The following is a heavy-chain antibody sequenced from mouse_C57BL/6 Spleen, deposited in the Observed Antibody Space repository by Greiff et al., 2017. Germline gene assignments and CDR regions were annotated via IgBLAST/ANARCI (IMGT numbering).Heavy chain of an antibody. J-gene: IGHJ2*01. Sequence: VHLVESGAGLVRPGASVTLSCKASGYTFTDYAMPWVQQTPVHGLEWIGAIDPETGGTAYTQKFKGRAILTADKSSSTAYMELRRQTSESSAVYYCTRSGAFDYWGQGTTLTVSS. CDR2: IDPETGGT. D-gene: IGHD3-1*01. CDR3: TRSGAFDY. V-gene: IGHV1-15*01. CDR1: GYTFTDYA.